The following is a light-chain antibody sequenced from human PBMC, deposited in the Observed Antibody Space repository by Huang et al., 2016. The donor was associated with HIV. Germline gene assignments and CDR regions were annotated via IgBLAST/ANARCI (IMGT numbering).Light chain of an antibody. CDR3: HQYNNWRQT. CDR1: QSVSSD. Sequence: EIVMTQSPATLSVSPGERATLSCRASQSVSSDFAWYQQQPGQAPRLLIYGASTRATGIPARFRGSGSETDFTLTISSLQSEDFAVYYCHQYNNWRQTFGGGTKVEIK. V-gene: IGKV3-15*01. J-gene: IGKJ4*01. CDR2: GAS.